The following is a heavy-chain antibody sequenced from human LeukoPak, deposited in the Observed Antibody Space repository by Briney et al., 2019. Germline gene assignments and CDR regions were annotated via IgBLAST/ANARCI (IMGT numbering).Heavy chain of an antibody. V-gene: IGHV3-30*04. CDR2: ISHDGSNK. D-gene: IGHD2-15*01. CDR1: GFAFSSYA. CDR3: ARDTCDGASCYVYYFDD. J-gene: IGHJ4*02. Sequence: GGSLSLSCAASGFAFSSYAMHWVRQAPGKGLEWVAVISHDGSNKYHADSVKGRFTISRDNSKNTLYLQMNSLRAEDTAVYYCARDTCDGASCYVYYFDDWGQGTLVTVSS.